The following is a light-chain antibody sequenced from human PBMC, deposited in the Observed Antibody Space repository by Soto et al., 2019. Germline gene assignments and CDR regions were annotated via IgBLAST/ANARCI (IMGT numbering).Light chain of an antibody. CDR3: CSYAGSRTHVL. CDR2: EVN. CDR1: SSNVGSYKL. V-gene: IGLV2-23*02. J-gene: IGLJ2*01. Sequence: QSALTQPASVSGSPGQSITISCTGTSSNVGSYKLVSWYQQHPGKAPKLMIFEVNKRPSGVSNRFSGSKSGNTASLTISGLQAEDEAEYYCCSYAGSRTHVLFGGGTKVTVL.